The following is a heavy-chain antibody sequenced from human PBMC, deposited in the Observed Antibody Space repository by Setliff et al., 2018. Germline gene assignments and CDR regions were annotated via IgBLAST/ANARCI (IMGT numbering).Heavy chain of an antibody. CDR2: INHSGST. CDR1: GGSFSGYY. Sequence: SETLSLTCAVYGGSFSGYYWSWIRQPPGKGLEWIGEINHSGSTNYNPSLKSRVTISVDTSKNQSSLKLSSVTAADTAVYYCARLPSKRIHYNFWSGSYNWFDPWGQGTLVTVSS. D-gene: IGHD3-3*01. J-gene: IGHJ5*02. CDR3: ARLPSKRIHYNFWSGSYNWFDP. V-gene: IGHV4-34*01.